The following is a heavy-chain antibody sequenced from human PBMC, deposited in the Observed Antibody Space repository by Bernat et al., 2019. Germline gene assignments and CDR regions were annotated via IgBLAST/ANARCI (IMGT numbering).Heavy chain of an antibody. D-gene: IGHD3-10*01. CDR1: GFNVSNNY. Sequence: EVQLVETGGGLIQPGGSLRLSCAASGFNVSNNYINWVRQAPGKGLEWVSVIYRGGGTYYADSVMGRFTISRDNSKNTLFLKMTSLRAEDTAVYYCARGKDGHYYFDYWGQGTLVTVSS. V-gene: IGHV3-53*02. CDR2: IYRGGGT. J-gene: IGHJ4*02. CDR3: ARGKDGHYYFDY.